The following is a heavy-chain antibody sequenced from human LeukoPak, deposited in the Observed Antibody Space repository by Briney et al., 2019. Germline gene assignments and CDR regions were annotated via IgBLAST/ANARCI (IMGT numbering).Heavy chain of an antibody. V-gene: IGHV1-2*02. Sequence: ASVKVSCKASGYTFIGCYMHWVRQAPGQGLEWMGWINPNSGGTNYAQKFQGRVTMTRDTSISTAYMELSSLTSDDTAVYYCAKVHTVRGVDYWGQGTLVTVSS. D-gene: IGHD3-10*01. CDR3: AKVHTVRGVDY. J-gene: IGHJ4*02. CDR1: GYTFIGCY. CDR2: INPNSGGT.